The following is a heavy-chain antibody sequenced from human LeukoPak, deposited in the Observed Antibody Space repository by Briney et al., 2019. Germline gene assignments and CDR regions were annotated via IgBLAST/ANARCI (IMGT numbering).Heavy chain of an antibody. J-gene: IGHJ4*02. D-gene: IGHD1-7*01. CDR3: AKDPVSSVTGPIDY. CDR2: ISWNSGSI. CDR1: GFTFDDYA. Sequence: GGSLRLSCAASGFTFDDYAMHWVRQAPGKGLEWVSGISWNSGSIGYADSVKGPFTISRDNAKNSLYLQMNSLRAEDTALYYCAKDPVSSVTGPIDYWGQGTLVTVSS. V-gene: IGHV3-9*01.